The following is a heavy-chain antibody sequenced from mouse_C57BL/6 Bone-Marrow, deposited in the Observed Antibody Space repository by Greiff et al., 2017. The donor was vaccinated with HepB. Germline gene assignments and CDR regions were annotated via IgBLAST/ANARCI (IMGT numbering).Heavy chain of an antibody. Sequence: EVQLQQSGPVLVKPGASVKMSCKASGYTFTDYYMNWVKQSHGKSLEWIGVINPYNGGTSYNQKFKGKATLTVDKSSSTAYMELNSLTSEDSAVYYCASYYYGSSPFAYWGQGTLVTVSA. CDR2: INPYNGGT. J-gene: IGHJ3*01. CDR1: GYTFTDYY. D-gene: IGHD1-1*01. V-gene: IGHV1-19*01. CDR3: ASYYYGSSPFAY.